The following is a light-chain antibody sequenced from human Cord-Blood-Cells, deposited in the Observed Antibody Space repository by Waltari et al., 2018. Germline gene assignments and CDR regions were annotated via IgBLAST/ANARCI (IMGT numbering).Light chain of an antibody. Sequence: QSALTQPASVSGSPGQSITISXTGTSSDVGGYNYVSWYKQHPVQAPKLIIYDVSKRPAXXSNXXXGSXXGNTXXLTIXXLQAEDEADYXCSSYTSSSTWVFXGGTKLTVL. CDR1: SSDVGGYNY. V-gene: IGLV2-14*01. CDR3: SSYTSSSTWV. J-gene: IGLJ3*02. CDR2: DVS.